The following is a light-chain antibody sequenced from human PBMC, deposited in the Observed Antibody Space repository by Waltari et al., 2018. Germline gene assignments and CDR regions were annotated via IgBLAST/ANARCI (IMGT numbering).Light chain of an antibody. V-gene: IGLV1-44*01. CDR3: AAWDDSLNGRWV. Sequence: QSVLTQPPSESGTPGQRVTISCSGSSSNIGNNVVNWYQQVPGTTPKLLIYRNDQRPSVVPDRISGSKSGTSASLAISGLQSEDEAHYYCAAWDDSLNGRWVFGGGTKLTVL. J-gene: IGLJ2*01. CDR1: SSNIGNNV. CDR2: RND.